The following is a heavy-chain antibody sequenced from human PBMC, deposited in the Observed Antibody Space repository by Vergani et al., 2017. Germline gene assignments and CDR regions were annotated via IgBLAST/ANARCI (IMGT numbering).Heavy chain of an antibody. J-gene: IGHJ6*02. V-gene: IGHV6-1*01. D-gene: IGHD5-12*01. CDR1: GDSVSSNSAA. CDR2: TYYRSKWYN. Sequence: QVQLQQSGPGLVKPSQTLSLTCAISGDSVSSNSAAWNWIRQSPSRGLEWLGRTYYRSKWYNDYAVSVKSRITINPDTSKNQFSLKLSSVTAADTAVYYCARGGTSSSGYDFLASYYYYGMDVWGQGTTVTVSS. CDR3: ARGGTSSSGYDFLASYYYYGMDV.